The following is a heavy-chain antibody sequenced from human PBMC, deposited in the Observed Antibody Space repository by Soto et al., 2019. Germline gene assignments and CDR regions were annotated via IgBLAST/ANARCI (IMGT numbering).Heavy chain of an antibody. J-gene: IGHJ4*02. CDR2: IYHSGST. CDR3: ARGGRYYDSSGLFDY. Sequence: SETLSLTCAVSGYSISSGYYWGWIRQPPGKGLEWIGSIYHSGSTYYNPSLKSRVTISVDTSKNQFSLKLSSVTAADTAVYYCARGGRYYDSSGLFDYWGQGTLVTVSS. V-gene: IGHV4-38-2*01. D-gene: IGHD3-22*01. CDR1: GYSISSGYY.